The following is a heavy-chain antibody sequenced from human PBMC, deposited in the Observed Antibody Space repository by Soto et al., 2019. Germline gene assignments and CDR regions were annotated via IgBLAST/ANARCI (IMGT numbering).Heavy chain of an antibody. CDR1: GGSFSGYY. J-gene: IGHJ5*02. V-gene: IGHV4-34*01. CDR3: ARGRYYYDSSGYWLKGRWFDP. Sequence: SETLSLTCAVSGGSFSGYYWSWIRQPPGKGLEWIGEINHSGSTNYNPSLKSRVTISVDTSKNQISLKLSSVTAADTAVYYCARGRYYYDSSGYWLKGRWFDPWGQGTLVTVSS. D-gene: IGHD3-22*01. CDR2: INHSGST.